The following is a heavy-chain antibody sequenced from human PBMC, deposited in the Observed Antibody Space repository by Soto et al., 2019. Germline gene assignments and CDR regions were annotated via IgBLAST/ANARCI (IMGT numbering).Heavy chain of an antibody. D-gene: IGHD6-19*01. Sequence: GSGPTLVNPTHTLTLTCTFSGFSVSTSGMSVSWIRQPPGKALEWLALIDWGDDKYYSTSLKTRLTISKDTSKNQVVLTMTNMDPVDTATYYCARTRDMAGTFPYYFDYWGHGTLVTVSS. J-gene: IGHJ4*01. CDR3: ARTRDMAGTFPYYFDY. CDR2: IDWGDDK. CDR1: GFSVSTSGMS. V-gene: IGHV2-70*01.